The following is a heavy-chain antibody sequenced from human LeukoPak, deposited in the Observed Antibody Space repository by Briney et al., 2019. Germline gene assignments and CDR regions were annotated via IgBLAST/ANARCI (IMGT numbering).Heavy chain of an antibody. CDR2: ISYDGSNK. J-gene: IGHJ4*02. V-gene: IGHV3-30*04. CDR1: GFTFSSYA. CDR3: ARGGVDY. D-gene: IGHD3-16*01. Sequence: HPGGSLRLSCAASGFTFSSYAMHWVRQAPGKGLEWVAVISYDGSNKYYADSVKGRFTISRDNSKNTLYLQMNSLRAEDTAVYYCARGGVDYWGQGTLVTVSS.